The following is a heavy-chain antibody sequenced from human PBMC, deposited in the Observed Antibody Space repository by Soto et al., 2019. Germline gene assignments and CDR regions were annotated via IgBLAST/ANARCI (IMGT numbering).Heavy chain of an antibody. CDR2: ISGSGVST. CDR1: GSPFSSYV. Sequence: EVQLLESGGGLVQTGGSLRPSCEASGSPFSSYVMSWVRQAPGKGLEGVSGISGSGVSTYYADSVKGRFTISRDNSKNTLYLQMNSLRAEDTAVYYCAKEPNIPPHAFDIWGQGTMVTVSS. V-gene: IGHV3-23*01. J-gene: IGHJ3*02. CDR3: AKEPNIPPHAFDI.